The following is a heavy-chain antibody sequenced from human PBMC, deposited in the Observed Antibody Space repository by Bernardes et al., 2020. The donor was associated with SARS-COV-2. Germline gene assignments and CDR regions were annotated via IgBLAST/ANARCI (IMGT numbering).Heavy chain of an antibody. Sequence: GGSLRLSCAASGFTVSTNYMSWVRQAPGKGLEWVSITYSGGNTYYADSVKGRFTISRDTSKNTLSLQMNSLRAEDTGIYYCARDPDRRGWRGSFYYWGQGTLVTVSS. J-gene: IGHJ4*02. CDR2: TYSGGNT. CDR1: GFTVSTNY. CDR3: ARDPDRRGWRGSFYY. D-gene: IGHD6-19*01. V-gene: IGHV3-66*02.